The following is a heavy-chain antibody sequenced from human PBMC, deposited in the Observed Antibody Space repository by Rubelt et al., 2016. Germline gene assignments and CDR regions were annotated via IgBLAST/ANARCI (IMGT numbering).Heavy chain of an antibody. CDR3: ARVAYYFDSSEGAYFDY. CDR1: GFTFSSFA. CDR2: ISYDGSNK. D-gene: IGHD3-22*01. Sequence: QVHLVESGGGVVQPGRSLRLSCAASGFTFSSFAMHWVRQAPGKGLEWVAVISYDGSNKDYADSVKGRLTISRDNSKKSRYLQMNSLGPEDMAVYYCARVAYYFDSSEGAYFDYWGQGTLVTVSS. J-gene: IGHJ4*02. V-gene: IGHV3-30*04.